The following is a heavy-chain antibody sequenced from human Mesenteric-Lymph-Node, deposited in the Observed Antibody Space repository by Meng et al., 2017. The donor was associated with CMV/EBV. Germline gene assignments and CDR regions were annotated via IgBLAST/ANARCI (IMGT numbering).Heavy chain of an antibody. CDR1: GFTFSTYW. D-gene: IGHD6-13*01. Sequence: GGSLRLSCAASGFTFSTYWMSWVRQAPGKGLECVANIKQDGSEIHYVDSVKGRFTISRDNAKNSLHLQMNSLRAEDTAVYYCARDLPYSSSWYFDPWGQGTLVTVSS. J-gene: IGHJ5*02. CDR3: ARDLPYSSSWYFDP. V-gene: IGHV3-7*01. CDR2: IKQDGSEI.